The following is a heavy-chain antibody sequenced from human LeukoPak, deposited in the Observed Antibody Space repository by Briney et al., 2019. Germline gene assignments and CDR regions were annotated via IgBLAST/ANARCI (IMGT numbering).Heavy chain of an antibody. CDR1: GGSISSSSYY. CDR2: IYYSGST. CDR3: ASRAAAAGIFFVVDV. D-gene: IGHD6-13*01. Sequence: SETLSLTCTVSGGSISSSSYYWGWIRQPPGKGLEWIGSIYYSGSTYYNPSLKSRVTISVDTSKNQFSLKLSSVIAADTAVYYCASRAAAAGIFFVVDVWGQGTTVTVSS. V-gene: IGHV4-39*01. J-gene: IGHJ6*02.